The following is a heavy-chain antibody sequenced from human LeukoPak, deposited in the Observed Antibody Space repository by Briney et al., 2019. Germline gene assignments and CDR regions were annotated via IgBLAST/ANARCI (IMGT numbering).Heavy chain of an antibody. CDR3: AKANVKYCSGGSCFDAFDI. CDR2: ISHSGGTT. Sequence: GGSLRLSCAASGFTFSSYAMSWVRQAPGKGPEWVSAISHSGGTTYYADSVKGRFTITRDNSKNTLYLQMNSLRAEDTAVYYCAKANVKYCSGGSCFDAFDIWGQGTMVTVSS. J-gene: IGHJ3*02. V-gene: IGHV3-23*01. CDR1: GFTFSSYA. D-gene: IGHD2-15*01.